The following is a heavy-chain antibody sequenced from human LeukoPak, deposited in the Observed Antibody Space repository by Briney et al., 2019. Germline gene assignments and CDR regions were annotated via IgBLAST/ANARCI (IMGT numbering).Heavy chain of an antibody. Sequence: GGSLRLSCAASGFTFSSYEMNWVRQAPGKGLEWVSYISSSGSTIYYADSVKGRFTISRDNAKNSLYLQMNSLRAEDTAVYYCASGSYSRFDYWGQGTVVTVSS. J-gene: IGHJ4*02. CDR1: GFTFSSYE. CDR3: ASGSYSRFDY. V-gene: IGHV3-48*03. CDR2: ISSSGSTI. D-gene: IGHD1-26*01.